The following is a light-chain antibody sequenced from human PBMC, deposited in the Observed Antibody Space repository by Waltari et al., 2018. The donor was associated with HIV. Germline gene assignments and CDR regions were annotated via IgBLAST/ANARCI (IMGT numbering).Light chain of an antibody. CDR3: QQYYTFPRT. J-gene: IGKJ1*01. CDR2: GAS. V-gene: IGKV1D-16*01. Sequence: DIQITKSPPSLSASVGQRVTITCRASQTVRSSLAWYQERPGKAPKSLVYGASKLQTEVPSRFSAGGSGTNFSLTISSLKPEDFATYICQQYYTFPRTFGRGTRVDMK. CDR1: QTVRSS.